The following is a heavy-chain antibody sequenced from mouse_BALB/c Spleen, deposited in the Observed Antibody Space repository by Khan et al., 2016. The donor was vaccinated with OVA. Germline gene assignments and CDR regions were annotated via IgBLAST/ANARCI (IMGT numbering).Heavy chain of an antibody. V-gene: IGHV3-8*02. Sequence: EVQLVESGPSLVTPSQTLSLTCSVTGDSITSGYWNWIRKFPGNKLEYMGYISYSGSTYYNPSLKSRISITRDTSKNQYYLQLNSVTTEDTATYYCARYDYDYDCAFAYWGQGTLVTVSA. CDR1: GDSITSGY. D-gene: IGHD2-4*01. J-gene: IGHJ3*01. CDR3: ARYDYDYDCAFAY. CDR2: ISYSGST.